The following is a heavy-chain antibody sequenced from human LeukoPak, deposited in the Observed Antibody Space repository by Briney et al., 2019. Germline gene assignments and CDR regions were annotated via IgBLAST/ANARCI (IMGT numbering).Heavy chain of an antibody. Sequence: SETLSLTCTVAGYSISSGYYWGWIRRPPANGLQWIGSLYHSGSTYYNPSLNSRVTISVDTSKNQFSLKLSAVTAADKAVYYCVTSTNYRDYFDNWGQGTLVTVSS. CDR3: VTSTNYRDYFDN. V-gene: IGHV4-38-2*02. CDR2: LYHSGST. D-gene: IGHD4/OR15-4a*01. J-gene: IGHJ4*02. CDR1: GYSISSGYY.